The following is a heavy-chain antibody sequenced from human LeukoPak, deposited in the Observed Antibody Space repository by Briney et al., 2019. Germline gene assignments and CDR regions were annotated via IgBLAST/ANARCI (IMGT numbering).Heavy chain of an antibody. D-gene: IGHD3-16*02. CDR3: ARKSAGYHFDY. CDR2: IYGGGST. Sequence: GGSLRLSCAASGFTVSSSYMSWVRQAPGKGLEWVSVIYGGGSTYYADSVKGRFTISRDNSKDTLYLQMNSLRAEDTAVYYCARKSAGYHFDYWGQGTLVTVSS. J-gene: IGHJ4*02. V-gene: IGHV3-53*01. CDR1: GFTVSSSY.